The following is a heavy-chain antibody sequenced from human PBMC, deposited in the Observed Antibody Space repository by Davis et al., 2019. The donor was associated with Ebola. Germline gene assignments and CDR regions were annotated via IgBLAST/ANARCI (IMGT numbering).Heavy chain of an antibody. Sequence: GGSLRLSCAASGFIFSNYGMHWVRQAPGKGLEWVALMWYDGSRQYYADSVKGRFTVSRDNSRNILYLQMNSLRAEDTAVYYCAKDSVVVTATNDYWGQGTLVTVSS. CDR1: GFIFSNYG. D-gene: IGHD2-21*02. CDR3: AKDSVVVTATNDY. V-gene: IGHV3-33*06. J-gene: IGHJ4*02. CDR2: MWYDGSRQ.